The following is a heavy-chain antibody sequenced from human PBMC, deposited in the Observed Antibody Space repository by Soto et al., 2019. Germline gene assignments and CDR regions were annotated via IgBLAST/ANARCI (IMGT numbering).Heavy chain of an antibody. CDR1: GDTFSNYA. CDR2: ITPRFSTT. V-gene: IGHV1-69*01. J-gene: IGHJ5*02. D-gene: IGHD5-18*01. Sequence: QVLLVQSGAEVKKPGSSVKVSCKASGDTFSNYAITWVRQAPGQGLEWMGGITPRFSTTTYAEKFQGRVTITADESSDTAFMQLSSLTSDDTSVYYGARVEIVDTKMIIAWFDPWGQGTLITVSS. CDR3: ARVEIVDTKMIIAWFDP.